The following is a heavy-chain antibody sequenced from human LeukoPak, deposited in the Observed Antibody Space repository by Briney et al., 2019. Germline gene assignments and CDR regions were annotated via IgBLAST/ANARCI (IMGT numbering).Heavy chain of an antibody. D-gene: IGHD3-16*02. J-gene: IGHJ5*02. CDR3: AKETYVWGSYRPLEA. Sequence: PGGSLRLSSAASGFTFSSYGMHWVRQAPGKGLEWVAVISYDGSNKYYADSVKGRFTISRDNSKNTLYLQMNSLRAEDTAVYYCAKETYVWGSYRPLEAWGQGTLVTVSS. V-gene: IGHV3-30*18. CDR1: GFTFSSYG. CDR2: ISYDGSNK.